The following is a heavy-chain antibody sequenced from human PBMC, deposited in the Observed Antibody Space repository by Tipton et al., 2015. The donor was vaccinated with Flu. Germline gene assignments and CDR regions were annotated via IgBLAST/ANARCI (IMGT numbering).Heavy chain of an antibody. J-gene: IGHJ6*02. V-gene: IGHV3-9*01. D-gene: IGHD1-26*01. CDR3: AKDRDSGSYYYYAMGV. Sequence: SLRLSCEASGFTFDDYAMHWVRQPPGKGLEWVSGISWNSGNIGYADSVKGRFTISRDNARASLFLQMNSLGPEDTAVYYCAKDRDSGSYYYYAMGVGGQGTTVIVSS. CDR2: ISWNSGNI. CDR1: GFTFDDYA.